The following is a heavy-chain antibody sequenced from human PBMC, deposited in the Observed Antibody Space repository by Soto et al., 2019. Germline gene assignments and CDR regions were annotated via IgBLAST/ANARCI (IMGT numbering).Heavy chain of an antibody. D-gene: IGHD3-3*01. V-gene: IGHV3-23*01. CDR2: ISGSGGTT. J-gene: IGHJ6*02. CDR3: AKDSWAIFGVPAGEYYAMDV. CDR1: GFTFENYA. Sequence: GGSLRLSCVASGFTFENYAMSWVRQAPGKGLEWVSAISGSGGTTYCSDSVKGRFTISIDNSKNTVYLQMNDLRVEDAAEYFCAKDSWAIFGVPAGEYYAMDVWGQGTTVTVSS.